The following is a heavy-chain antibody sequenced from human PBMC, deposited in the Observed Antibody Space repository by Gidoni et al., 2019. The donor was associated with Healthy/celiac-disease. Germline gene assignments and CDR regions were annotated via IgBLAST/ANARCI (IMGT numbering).Heavy chain of an antibody. CDR1: GYTFTSYH. D-gene: IGHD3-3*01. Sequence: QVQLVQSGAEVKKPGASVKVSCKASGYTFTSYHMHWVRQAPGQGLEWVGIINPSGGSTSYAQKFQGRVTMTRDTSTSTVYMELSSLGSEDTAVYYCAREGKTYYDFWSGYYTWFDPWGQGTLVTVSS. CDR3: AREGKTYYDFWSGYYTWFDP. J-gene: IGHJ5*02. CDR2: INPSGGST. V-gene: IGHV1-46*01.